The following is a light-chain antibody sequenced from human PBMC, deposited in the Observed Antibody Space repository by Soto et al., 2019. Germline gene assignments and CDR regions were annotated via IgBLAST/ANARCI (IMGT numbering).Light chain of an antibody. CDR3: QQYGSSPVT. CDR2: GAS. V-gene: IGKV3-20*01. J-gene: IGKJ3*01. CDR1: QSVSSSY. Sequence: EIVLTQSPGTLSLAPGERATLSCRASQSVSSSYLAWYQQKPGQAPRLPIYGASSRATGIPDRFSGSGSGTDFTLTISRLEPEDFAVYYCQQYGSSPVTFGPGTKVDSK.